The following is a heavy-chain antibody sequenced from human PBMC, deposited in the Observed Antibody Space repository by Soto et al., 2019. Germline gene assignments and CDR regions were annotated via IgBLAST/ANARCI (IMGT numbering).Heavy chain of an antibody. Sequence: QPGGTLRLSCAASVFTFSSYAMHWVRQAPGKGLEWVAVISYDGSNKYYADSVKGRFTISRDNSKNTLYLQMNSLRAEDTAVYYCARDYRLKEHKPYGMDVWGQGTTVTAP. CDR2: ISYDGSNK. CDR3: ARDYRLKEHKPYGMDV. CDR1: VFTFSSYA. D-gene: IGHD2-21*01. J-gene: IGHJ6*02. V-gene: IGHV3-30-3*01.